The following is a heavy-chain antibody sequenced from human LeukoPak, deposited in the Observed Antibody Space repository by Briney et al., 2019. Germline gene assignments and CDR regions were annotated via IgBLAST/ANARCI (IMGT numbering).Heavy chain of an antibody. CDR3: AKDAGGNSYYPFDY. V-gene: IGHV3-23*01. Sequence: GGSLRLSCAASGFTFSSFAMSWVRRPPGKGLHWVSAISKSGASTDYADSVKGRFTISRDNSKSTLYLQMNSLRAEDTAIYYCAKDAGGNSYYPFDYWGQGTPVTVSS. CDR1: GFTFSSFA. J-gene: IGHJ4*02. CDR2: ISKSGAST. D-gene: IGHD3-10*01.